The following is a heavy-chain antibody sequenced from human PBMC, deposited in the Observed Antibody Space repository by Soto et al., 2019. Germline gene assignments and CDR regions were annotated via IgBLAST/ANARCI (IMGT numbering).Heavy chain of an antibody. J-gene: IGHJ6*02. CDR2: IYYSGST. CDR1: GGSISSSSYY. V-gene: IGHV4-39*01. D-gene: IGHD6-19*01. Sequence: QLQLQESGPGLVKPSESLSLTCTVSGGSISSSSYYWGWIRQPPGKGLEWIGSIYYSGSTYYNPSLKSRVTISVDTSKNQCSLNLSSVTAADTAVYYCARGGWQYFSHYGMDVLGQGTTVTVSS. CDR3: ARGGWQYFSHYGMDV.